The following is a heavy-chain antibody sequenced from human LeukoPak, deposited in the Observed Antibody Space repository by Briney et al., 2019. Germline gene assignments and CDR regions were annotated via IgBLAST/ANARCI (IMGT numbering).Heavy chain of an antibody. CDR2: IWYDGSNK. CDR1: GFTFSSYG. D-gene: IGHD5-24*01. J-gene: IGHJ6*02. CDR3: ARVRDGYNKYYYYGMDV. V-gene: IGHV3-33*01. Sequence: GGSLRLSCAASGFTFSSYGMHWVRQAPGKGLEWVAVIWYDGSNKYYADSVKGRFTISRDNSKNTLYLQMNSLRAEDTAVYYCARVRDGYNKYYYYGMDVWGQGTTVTVSS.